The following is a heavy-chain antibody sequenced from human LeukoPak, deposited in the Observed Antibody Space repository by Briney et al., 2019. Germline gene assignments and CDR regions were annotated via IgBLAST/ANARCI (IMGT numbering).Heavy chain of an antibody. V-gene: IGHV4-30-2*01. J-gene: IGHJ5*02. CDR2: IYHSGST. CDR3: ARVAAVAGNYPGFDP. D-gene: IGHD6-19*01. CDR1: GGSISSGGYY. Sequence: PSETLSLTCTVSGGSISSGGYYWSWIRQPPGKGLEWIGYIYHSGSTYYNPSLKSRVTISVDRSKNQFSLKLSSVTAADTAVYYCARVAAVAGNYPGFDPWGQGTLVTVSS.